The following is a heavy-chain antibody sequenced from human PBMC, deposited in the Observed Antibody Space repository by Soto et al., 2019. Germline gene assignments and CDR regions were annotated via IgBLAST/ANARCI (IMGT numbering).Heavy chain of an antibody. Sequence: PXGSLILSCAPAGFTFTSYSMSWVRQAPGKGLDWVSGFRSSGDDGTTYYADSVKGRFTISRDNSKNTLFLQMNSLRAEDTAIYYCAKKVNYGSGSQYFDYWGQGNLVTVSS. CDR3: AKKVNYGSGSQYFDY. CDR2: FRSSGDDGTT. D-gene: IGHD3-10*01. V-gene: IGHV3-23*01. CDR1: GFTFTSYS. J-gene: IGHJ4*02.